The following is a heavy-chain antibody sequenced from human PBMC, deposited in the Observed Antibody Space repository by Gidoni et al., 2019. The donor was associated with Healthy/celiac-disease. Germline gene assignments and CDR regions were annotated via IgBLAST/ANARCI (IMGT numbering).Heavy chain of an antibody. Sequence: EVQLLESGGGLVQPGGSLRLSCAASSVIFHTYAMTWVLHIPGKGLESLLAISGGGDRTYYADSVKGRFTISRDNSKSTVYLQISSLRVEDTALYYCAKDGGSEVTGTKPLESWGQGTLVTVSS. CDR2: ISGGGDRT. CDR1: SVIFHTYA. CDR3: AKDGGSEVTGTKPLES. D-gene: IGHD1-1*01. J-gene: IGHJ4*02. V-gene: IGHV3-23*01.